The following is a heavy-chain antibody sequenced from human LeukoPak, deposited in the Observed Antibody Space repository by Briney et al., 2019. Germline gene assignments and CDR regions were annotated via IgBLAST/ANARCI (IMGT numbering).Heavy chain of an antibody. CDR2: ISFDRTNT. CDR1: GFTFSSHG. V-gene: IGHV3-30*03. Sequence: GSLRLSCAASGFTFSSHGMHWVRQAPGKGLEWVAVISFDRTNTFYTDSVKGRFTISRDNSKNTLYLQMDSLRAEDTAVYYCARDLAVDTAMVKNCFDPCGQGTLVTVSS. J-gene: IGHJ5*02. CDR3: ARDLAVDTAMVKNCFDP. D-gene: IGHD5-18*01.